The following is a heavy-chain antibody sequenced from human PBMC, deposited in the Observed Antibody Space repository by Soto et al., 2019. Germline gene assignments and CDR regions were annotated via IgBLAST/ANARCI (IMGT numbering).Heavy chain of an antibody. J-gene: IGHJ6*03. CDR3: AKDVRSDYYYYMDV. CDR2: ISWNSGSI. CDR1: GFTFDDYA. V-gene: IGHV3-9*01. Sequence: EVQLVESGGGLVQPGRSLRLSCAASGFTFDDYAMHWVRQAPGKGLEWVSGISWNSGSIGYADSVKGRFTISRDNAKNSLYLQMNSLRAEDTALYYCAKDVRSDYYYYMDVWGKGTTVTVSS.